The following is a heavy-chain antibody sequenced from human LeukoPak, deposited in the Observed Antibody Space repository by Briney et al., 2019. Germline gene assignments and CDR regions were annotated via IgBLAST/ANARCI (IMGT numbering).Heavy chain of an antibody. V-gene: IGHV4-59*01. J-gene: IGHJ3*02. CDR2: IYYSGST. CDR3: AREGTAGTAFDI. CDR1: GGSISSYY. Sequence: KTSETLSLTCTVSGGSISSYYWSWNRQPPGKGLEWIGYIYYSGSTNYNPSLKSRVTISVDTSKNQFSLKLSSVTAADTAVYYCAREGTAGTAFDIWGQGTMVTVSS. D-gene: IGHD6-13*01.